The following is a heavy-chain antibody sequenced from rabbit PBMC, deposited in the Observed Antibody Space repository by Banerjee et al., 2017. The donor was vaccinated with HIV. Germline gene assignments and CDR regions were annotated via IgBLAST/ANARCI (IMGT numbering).Heavy chain of an antibody. J-gene: IGHJ4*01. CDR1: GISLSNNQV. Sequence: QEQLEESGGDLVKPEGSLTLTCTASGISLSNNQVMCWVRQAPGKGPEWIACIYAGSSGKTVYASWVNGRFTISRITTTVTLQMTSLTAADTATYFCARDLAGVTGWNFNLWGPGTLVTVS. V-gene: IGHV1S45*01. CDR2: IYAGSSGKT. CDR3: ARDLAGVTGWNFNL. D-gene: IGHD4-1*01.